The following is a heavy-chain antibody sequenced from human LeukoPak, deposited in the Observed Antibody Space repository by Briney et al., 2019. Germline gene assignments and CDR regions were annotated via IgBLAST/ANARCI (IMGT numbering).Heavy chain of an antibody. CDR2: ISSSSSTI. CDR3: ARDLQLGAFDI. V-gene: IGHV3-48*01. Sequence: PGGSLRLSCAASGFTFRSYSMNWVRQAPGKGLEWVSYISSSSSTIYYADSVKGRFTISRDNAKNSLYLQMNSLRAEDTAVYYCARDLQLGAFDIWGQGTTVTVSS. J-gene: IGHJ3*02. CDR1: GFTFRSYS. D-gene: IGHD6-13*01.